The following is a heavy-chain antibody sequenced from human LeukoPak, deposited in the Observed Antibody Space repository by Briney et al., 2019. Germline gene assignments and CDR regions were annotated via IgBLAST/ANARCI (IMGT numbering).Heavy chain of an antibody. V-gene: IGHV1-2*02. CDR1: GYTFTGYS. D-gene: IGHD6-13*01. J-gene: IGHJ4*02. Sequence: ASVKVSCKASGYTFTGYSIHWVRQAPGQGLEWMGWINPNTGGTNYAQNFQGRVTMTRDTSISTAYMELSRLRSDDTAVYYCARDRPPQLVRPFDYWGQGTLVTVSS. CDR3: ARDRPPQLVRPFDY. CDR2: INPNTGGT.